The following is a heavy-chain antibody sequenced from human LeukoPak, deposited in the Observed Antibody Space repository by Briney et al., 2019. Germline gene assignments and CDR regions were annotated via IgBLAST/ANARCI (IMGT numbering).Heavy chain of an antibody. CDR2: ISYDGSNK. Sequence: PGGSLRLSCAASGFTFSSYAMHWVRQAPGKGLEWVAVISYDGSNKYYADSVKGRFTISRDNSKNTLYLQMNSLRAEDTAVYYCASDFEPFGELLVFLDYWGQGTLVTVSS. V-gene: IGHV3-30*04. D-gene: IGHD3-10*01. CDR3: ASDFEPFGELLVFLDY. J-gene: IGHJ4*02. CDR1: GFTFSSYA.